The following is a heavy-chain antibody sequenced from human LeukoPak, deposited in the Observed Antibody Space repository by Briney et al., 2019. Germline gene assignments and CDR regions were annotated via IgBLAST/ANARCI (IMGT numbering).Heavy chain of an antibody. Sequence: GGSLRLSCAASGFTFTNYWMNWLRQAPGRGLEWVANIKQDGGAKNYVDSVKGRFTISRDNAKNPLYLQMNNLRVEDTAVYYCARERVTTTSFDYWGQGVLVTVSS. CDR3: ARERVTTTSFDY. CDR1: GFTFTNYW. CDR2: IKQDGGAK. V-gene: IGHV3-7*01. J-gene: IGHJ4*02. D-gene: IGHD2/OR15-2a*01.